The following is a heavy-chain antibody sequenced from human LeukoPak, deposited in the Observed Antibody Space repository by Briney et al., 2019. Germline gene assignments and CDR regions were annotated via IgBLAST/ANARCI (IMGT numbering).Heavy chain of an antibody. Sequence: TGGSLRLSCAASGFNFSRYAMSWVRQAPGKGLEWVSVMSGSDRSTYYADSVKGRLTISRDNSKSTLYLQMNSLRAEDTAVYYCAKDQLGAHCSGGSCYSFGHWGQGTLVSVFS. D-gene: IGHD2-15*01. V-gene: IGHV3-23*01. CDR3: AKDQLGAHCSGGSCYSFGH. CDR1: GFNFSRYA. CDR2: MSGSDRST. J-gene: IGHJ4*02.